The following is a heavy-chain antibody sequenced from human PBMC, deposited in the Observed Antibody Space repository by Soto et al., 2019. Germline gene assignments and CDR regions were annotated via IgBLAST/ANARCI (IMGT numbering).Heavy chain of an antibody. J-gene: IGHJ3*02. CDR2: SRSKAYSYTT. CDR1: GFTFSDHY. D-gene: IGHD6-13*01. CDR3: AKDRGSSWYGLGAFDI. Sequence: GGSLRLSCAASGFTFSDHYMDWVRQAPGKGLEWVGRSRSKAYSYTTEYAASVKGRFTISRDDSKNSLYLQMNSLRAEDTAVYYCAKDRGSSWYGLGAFDIWGQGTMVTVSS. V-gene: IGHV3-72*01.